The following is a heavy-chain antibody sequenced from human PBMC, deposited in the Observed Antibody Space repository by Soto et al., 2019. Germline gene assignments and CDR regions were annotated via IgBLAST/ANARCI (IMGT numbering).Heavy chain of an antibody. CDR1: GYTFTGYY. CDR2: INPNSGGT. V-gene: IGHV1-2*04. Sequence: ASVKVSCKASGYTFTGYYMHSVRQAPGQGLEWMGWINPNSGGTNYAQKFQGWVTMTRDTSISTAYMELSRLRSDDTAVSYCARGRAIFGVFIIPETTVPPYQFDSWGQGSLVPVSS. CDR3: ARGRAIFGVFIIPETTVPPYQFDS. D-gene: IGHD3-3*01. J-gene: IGHJ4*02.